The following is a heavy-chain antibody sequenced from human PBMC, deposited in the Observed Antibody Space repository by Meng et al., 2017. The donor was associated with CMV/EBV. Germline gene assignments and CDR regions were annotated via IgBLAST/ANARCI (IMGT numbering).Heavy chain of an antibody. CDR1: GFTFSSYG. CDR2: IRYDGSNK. D-gene: IGHD2-2*01. J-gene: IGHJ6*02. CDR3: ARDLKPAAVVFWYYYYGMDV. Sequence: GESLKISCAASGFTFSSYGMHWVRQAPGKGLEWVAFIRYDGSNKYYADSVKGRFTISRDNSKNTLYLQMNSLRAEDTAVYYCARDLKPAAVVFWYYYYGMDVWGQGTTVTVSS. V-gene: IGHV3-30*02.